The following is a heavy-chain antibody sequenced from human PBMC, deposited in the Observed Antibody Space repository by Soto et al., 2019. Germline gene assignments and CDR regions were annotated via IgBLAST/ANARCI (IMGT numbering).Heavy chain of an antibody. CDR3: ARPGIAVAGEYYFDY. V-gene: IGHV3-21*01. J-gene: IGHJ4*02. CDR1: GFTFSSYS. CDR2: ISSSSSYI. Sequence: GGSLRLSCAASGFTFSSYSMNWVRQAPGKGLEWVSSISSSSSYIYYADSVKGRFTISRDNAKNSLYLQMNSLRAEDTAVYYCARPGIAVAGEYYFDYWGQGTLVTVSS. D-gene: IGHD6-19*01.